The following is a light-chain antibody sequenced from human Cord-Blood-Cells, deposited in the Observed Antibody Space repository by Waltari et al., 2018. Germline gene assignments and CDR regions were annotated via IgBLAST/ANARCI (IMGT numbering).Light chain of an antibody. CDR1: SSNIGSNY. CDR2: RNN. V-gene: IGLV1-47*01. Sequence: QSVLTLPPSASGTPGQRVTIPCSGSSSNIGSNYVYWYQQLPGTAPKLLIYRNNQRPSGVPDRFSGSKSGTSASLAISGLRSEDETDYDCAAWDDSLSGYVFGTGTKVTVL. CDR3: AAWDDSLSGYV. J-gene: IGLJ1*01.